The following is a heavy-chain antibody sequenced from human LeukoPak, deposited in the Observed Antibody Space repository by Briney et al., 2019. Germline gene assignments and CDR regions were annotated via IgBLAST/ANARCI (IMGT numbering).Heavy chain of an antibody. D-gene: IGHD2-15*01. CDR3: ARSRGVDWFDP. CDR1: GFTFSSYE. J-gene: IGHJ5*02. V-gene: IGHV3-48*03. CDR2: ISHSGSTI. Sequence: GGSLRLSCVVSGFTFSSYEVNWVRQAPGKGLEWVSYISHSGSTIYYADSVKGRFTISRDNAKNSLYLQMNSLRTEDTAVYYCARSRGVDWFDPWGQGTLVTVSS.